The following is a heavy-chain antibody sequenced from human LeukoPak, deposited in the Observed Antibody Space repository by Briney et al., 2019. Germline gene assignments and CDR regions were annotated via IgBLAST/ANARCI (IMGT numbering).Heavy chain of an antibody. D-gene: IGHD6-19*01. CDR3: VKERYSSGWSDSFDY. J-gene: IGHJ4*02. CDR2: ITSNGGST. Sequence: PGGSLRPSCSASGFTFSSYAMNWVRQAPGKGLEYVSAITSNGGSTYYADSVKGGFTISRDNSKNTLYLQMSSLRAEDTAVYYCVKERYSSGWSDSFDYWGQGSLVTVSS. V-gene: IGHV3-64D*06. CDR1: GFTFSSYA.